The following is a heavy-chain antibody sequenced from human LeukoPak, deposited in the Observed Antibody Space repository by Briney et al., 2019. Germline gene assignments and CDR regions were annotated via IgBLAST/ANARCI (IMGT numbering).Heavy chain of an antibody. CDR2: IYYSGST. CDR1: GGSISSYY. CDR3: ARDQGSSWGIYYMDV. J-gene: IGHJ6*03. D-gene: IGHD6-13*01. V-gene: IGHV4-59*01. Sequence: SETLSLTCTVSGGSISSYYWSWIRQPPGKGLEWIGYIYYSGSTNYNPSLKSRVTISVDTSKNQFSLKLSSVTAADTAVYYCARDQGSSWGIYYMDVWGKGTTVTVSS.